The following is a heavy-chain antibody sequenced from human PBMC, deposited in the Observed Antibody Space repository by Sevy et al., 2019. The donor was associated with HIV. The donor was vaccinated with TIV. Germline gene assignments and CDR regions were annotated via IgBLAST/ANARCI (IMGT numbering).Heavy chain of an antibody. CDR2: INHSGST. J-gene: IGHJ4*02. CDR1: GGSFSGYY. Sequence: SETLSLTCAVYGGSFSGYYWSWIRQPPGKGLEWIGEINHSGSTNYNPSLKSRVTISVDTPKNQFSLKLSSVTAADTAVYYCARGPALMTDYYDSSGYYYFDYWGQGTLVTVSS. D-gene: IGHD3-22*01. V-gene: IGHV4-34*01. CDR3: ARGPALMTDYYDSSGYYYFDY.